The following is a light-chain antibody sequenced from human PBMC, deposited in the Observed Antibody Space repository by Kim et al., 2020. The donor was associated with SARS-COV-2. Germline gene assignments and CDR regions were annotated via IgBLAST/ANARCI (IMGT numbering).Light chain of an antibody. Sequence: SVGDRVTTTCRASQGLSSSLAWYQQKPGKVPKLLIYAASALQPGVPSRFSGSESGTDFTLTISSLQPEDVATYYCQQYNVGPDTFGQGTRLEIK. V-gene: IGKV1-27*01. CDR1: QGLSSS. CDR2: AAS. J-gene: IGKJ5*01. CDR3: QQYNVGPDT.